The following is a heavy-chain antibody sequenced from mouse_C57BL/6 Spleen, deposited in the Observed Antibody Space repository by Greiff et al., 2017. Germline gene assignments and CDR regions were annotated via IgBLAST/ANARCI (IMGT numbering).Heavy chain of an antibody. CDR2: IDPSDSYT. CDR1: GYTFTSYW. J-gene: IGHJ2*01. Sequence: QVHVKQPGAELVRPGTSVKLSCKASGYTFTSYWMHWVKQRPGQGLEWIGVIDPSDSYTNYNQKFKGKATLTVDTSSSTAYMQLSSLTSEDSAVYYCARQNYSNPGGYFDYWGQGTTLTVSS. CDR3: ARQNYSNPGGYFDY. V-gene: IGHV1-59*01. D-gene: IGHD2-5*01.